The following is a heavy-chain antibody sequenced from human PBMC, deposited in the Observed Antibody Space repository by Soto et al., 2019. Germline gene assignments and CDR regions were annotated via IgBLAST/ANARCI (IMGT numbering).Heavy chain of an antibody. CDR3: ARGQWLRDDPFDI. CDR2: IHYSGST. CDR1: GGSISSYY. J-gene: IGHJ3*02. Sequence: SETLSLTCSVSGGSISSYYWSWIRQPPGRGLEWIGSIHYSGSTNYNPSLKSRVTTSVDTSNNQFSLKLGSVTPADTAVYYCARGQWLRDDPFDIWGQGTVVTVSS. D-gene: IGHD5-12*01. V-gene: IGHV4-59*01.